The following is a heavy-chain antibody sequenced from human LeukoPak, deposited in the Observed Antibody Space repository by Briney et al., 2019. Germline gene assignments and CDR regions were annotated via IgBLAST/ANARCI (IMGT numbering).Heavy chain of an antibody. CDR3: VRDRCSGGSCRLFDY. Sequence: PGGSLRLSCAASGFTFGTYAMHWVRQAPGKGLEWVAVMWSDGDNRYYADSVKGRFTISRDNSKNTLYLEMNSLRAEDTAVYYCVRDRCSGGSCRLFDYWGQGALVTVYS. CDR1: GFTFGTYA. V-gene: IGHV3-33*01. CDR2: MWSDGDNR. D-gene: IGHD2-15*01. J-gene: IGHJ4*02.